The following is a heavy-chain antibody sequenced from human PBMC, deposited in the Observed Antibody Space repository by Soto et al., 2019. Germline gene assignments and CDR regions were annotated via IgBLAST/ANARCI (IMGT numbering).Heavy chain of an antibody. J-gene: IGHJ4*02. V-gene: IGHV3-23*01. CDR3: AKDRYPNRDIVVVVGDY. CDR1: GFTFSSYA. D-gene: IGHD2-15*01. Sequence: GGSLRLSCAASGFTFSSYAMSWVRQAPGKGLEWVSAISGSGGSTYYADSVKGRFTISRDNSKNTLYLQMNSLRAEDTAVYYCAKDRYPNRDIVVVVGDYWGQGTLVTVSS. CDR2: ISGSGGST.